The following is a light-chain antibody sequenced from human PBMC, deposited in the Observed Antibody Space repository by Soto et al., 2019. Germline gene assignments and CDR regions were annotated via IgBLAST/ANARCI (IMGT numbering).Light chain of an antibody. J-gene: IGKJ5*01. CDR3: QQYNNWPPT. Sequence: EIVMTQSPATLSVSPGERATLSCRASQSVSSNLAWYQQKPGQAPRLLIYGASTRATGIPARFSGSRSGTEFTLTISSLQSEDFAHYYCQQYNNWPPTFGQGTRLEIK. CDR2: GAS. V-gene: IGKV3-15*01. CDR1: QSVSSN.